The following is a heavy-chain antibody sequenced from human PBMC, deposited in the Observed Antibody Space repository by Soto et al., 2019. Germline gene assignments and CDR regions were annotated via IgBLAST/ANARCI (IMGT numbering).Heavy chain of an antibody. CDR3: ARVVTTAAAGTVDY. D-gene: IGHD6-13*01. J-gene: IGHJ4*02. CDR1: GFIFTDYY. V-gene: IGHV3-11*01. CDR2: ISTDGSGK. Sequence: PGGSLRLSCAASGFIFTDYYMSWIRQAPGRGLEWVSYISTDGSGKYYADSVKGRFTISRDNADNSLFLQMNSLRAEDTAVYYCARVVTTAAAGTVDYWGQGTQVTVSS.